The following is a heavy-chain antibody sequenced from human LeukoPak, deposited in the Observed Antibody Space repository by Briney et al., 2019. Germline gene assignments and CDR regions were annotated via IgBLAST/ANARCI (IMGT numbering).Heavy chain of an antibody. CDR3: AREQRMVRGVITLDY. J-gene: IGHJ4*02. V-gene: IGHV4-31*03. D-gene: IGHD3-10*01. Sequence: SETLSPTCTVSGGSISSGGYYWSWIRQHPGKGLEWIGYIYYSGSTYYNPSLKSRVTKSVDTSKNQFSLKLSSVTAADTAVYYCAREQRMVRGVITLDYWGQGTLVTVSS. CDR2: IYYSGST. CDR1: GGSISSGGYY.